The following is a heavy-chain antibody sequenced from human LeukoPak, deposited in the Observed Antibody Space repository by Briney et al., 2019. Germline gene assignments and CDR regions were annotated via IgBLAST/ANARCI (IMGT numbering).Heavy chain of an antibody. CDR1: GGTFSSYA. CDR2: IIPIFGTA. J-gene: IGHJ4*02. Sequence: SVKVSCKASGGTFSSYAISWVRQAPGQGLEWMGGIIPIFGTANYAQKFQGRVTITADKSTCTAYMELSSLRSEDTAVYYCASISSSWYRSYWGQGTLVTVSS. V-gene: IGHV1-69*06. D-gene: IGHD6-13*01. CDR3: ASISSSWYRSY.